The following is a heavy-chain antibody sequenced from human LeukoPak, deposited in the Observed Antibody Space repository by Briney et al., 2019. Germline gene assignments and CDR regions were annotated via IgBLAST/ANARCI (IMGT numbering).Heavy chain of an antibody. J-gene: IGHJ6*02. Sequence: GGSLRLSCAASGFTFSSYWMSWVRQAPGKGLEWVANIKQDGSEKYYVDSVKGRFTISRDNAKNSLYLQMNSLRAEDTAVYYCARGSRQYSSSSEGFGMDVWGQGTTVTVSS. V-gene: IGHV3-7*03. CDR2: IKQDGSEK. CDR1: GFTFSSYW. CDR3: ARGSRQYSSSSEGFGMDV. D-gene: IGHD6-6*01.